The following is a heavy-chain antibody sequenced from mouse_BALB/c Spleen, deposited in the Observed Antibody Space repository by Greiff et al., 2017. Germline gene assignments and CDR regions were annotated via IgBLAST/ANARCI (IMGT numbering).Heavy chain of an antibody. Sequence: QVQLKESGPGLVAPSQSLSITCTVSGFSLTSYGVHWVRQPPGKGLEWLGVIWAGGSTNYNSALMSRLSISKDNSKSQVFFKMNSLQADDTAIYYCARNDYGSSPYAMDYWGQGTSVTVSS. CDR3: ARNDYGSSPYAMDY. CDR1: GFSLTSYG. D-gene: IGHD1-1*01. CDR2: IWAGGST. V-gene: IGHV2-9*02. J-gene: IGHJ4*01.